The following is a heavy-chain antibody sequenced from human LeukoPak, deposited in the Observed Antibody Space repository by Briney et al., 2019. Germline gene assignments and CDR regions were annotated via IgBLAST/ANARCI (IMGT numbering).Heavy chain of an antibody. Sequence: VASVKVSCKASGYTFTGYYMHWVRQAPGQGLEWMGWINPNSGGTNYAQKFQGRVTMTRDTSISTAYMELSRLRSDDTAVYYCARTRPTNYGGFDYWGQGTLVTVSS. CDR3: ARTRPTNYGGFDY. J-gene: IGHJ4*02. CDR1: GYTFTGYY. D-gene: IGHD2-21*01. V-gene: IGHV1-2*02. CDR2: INPNSGGT.